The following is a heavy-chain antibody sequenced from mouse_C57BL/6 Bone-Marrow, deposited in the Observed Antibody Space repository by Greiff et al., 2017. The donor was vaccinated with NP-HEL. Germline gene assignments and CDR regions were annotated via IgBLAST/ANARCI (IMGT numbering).Heavy chain of an antibody. CDR3: ALGGLLRCVYYAMDY. CDR1: GYTFTSYW. V-gene: IGHV1-55*01. Sequence: QVQLQQPGAELVKPGASVKMSCKASGYTFTSYWITWVKQRPGQGLEWIGDIYPGSGSTNYNEKFKSKATLTVDTSSSTAYMQLSSLTSEDAAVYYCALGGLLRCVYYAMDYWGQGTSVTVSS. J-gene: IGHJ4*01. D-gene: IGHD2-3*01. CDR2: IYPGSGST.